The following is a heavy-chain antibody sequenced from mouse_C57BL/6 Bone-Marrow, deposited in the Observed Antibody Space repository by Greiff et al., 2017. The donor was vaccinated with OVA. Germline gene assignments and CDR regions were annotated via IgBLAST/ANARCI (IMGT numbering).Heavy chain of an antibody. Sequence: EVQGVESGGGLVKPGGSLKLSCAASGFTFSDYGMHWVRQAPEKGLEWVAYISSGSSTIYYADTVKGRFTISRDNAKNTLFLQMTSLRSEDTAMYYCATTFYGSSYGFAYWGQGTLVTVSA. V-gene: IGHV5-17*01. CDR1: GFTFSDYG. CDR2: ISSGSSTI. D-gene: IGHD1-1*01. CDR3: ATTFYGSSYGFAY. J-gene: IGHJ3*01.